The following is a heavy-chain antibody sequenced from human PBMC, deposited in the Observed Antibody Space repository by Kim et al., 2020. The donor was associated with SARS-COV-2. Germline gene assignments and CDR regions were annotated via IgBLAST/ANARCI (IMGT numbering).Heavy chain of an antibody. J-gene: IGHJ4*02. CDR1: GVSISNRDYY. CDR2: IFYSGST. CDR3: ARLDTSNKYFGPYDS. Sequence: SETLSLTCTVSGVSISNRDYYWGWIRQPPGKGLEWIGNIFYSGSTYYNPSLKSRVTISIDTSKNQFSLYVSSVTAADTSVYFCARLDTSNKYFGPYDSWGQGTLVTVSS. V-gene: IGHV4-39*01. D-gene: IGHD3-9*01.